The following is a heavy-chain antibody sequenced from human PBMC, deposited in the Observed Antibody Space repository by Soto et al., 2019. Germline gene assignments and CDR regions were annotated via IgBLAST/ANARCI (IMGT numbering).Heavy chain of an antibody. V-gene: IGHV6-1*01. CDR1: GDSVSSNSAA. CDR3: ARDLLRGDHGPSLWFDP. D-gene: IGHD3-16*01. J-gene: IGHJ5*02. CDR2: TYYRSKWYN. Sequence: SQTLSLTCAISGDSVSSNSAAWNWIRQSPSRGLEWLGRTYYRSKWYNDYAVSVKSRITINPDTSKNQFSLQLNSVTPEDTAVYYCARDLLRGDHGPSLWFDPWGQGTLVTVSS.